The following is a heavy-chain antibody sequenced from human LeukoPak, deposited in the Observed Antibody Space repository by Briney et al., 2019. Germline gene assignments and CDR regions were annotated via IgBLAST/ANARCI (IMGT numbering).Heavy chain of an antibody. D-gene: IGHD6-13*01. V-gene: IGHV1-2*02. CDR2: INPNSGGT. CDR3: ARASSSWYEGFWFDP. J-gene: IGHJ5*02. Sequence: ASVKVSCKASGYSFGTSGITWVRQAPGQGLEWMGWINPNSGGTNYAQKFQGRVTMTRDTSISTAYMELSRLRSDDTAVYYCARASSSWYEGFWFDPWGQGTLVTVSS. CDR1: GYSFGTSG.